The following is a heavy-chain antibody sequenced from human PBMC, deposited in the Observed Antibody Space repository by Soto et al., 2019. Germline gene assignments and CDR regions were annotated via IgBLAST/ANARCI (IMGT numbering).Heavy chain of an antibody. D-gene: IGHD3-22*01. J-gene: IGHJ3*02. CDR3: QTYYYGSSGSDI. CDR1: GGTFSSYA. Sequence: SVKVSCKASGGTFSSYAISWVRQAPGQGLEWMGGIIPIFGTANYAQKFQGRVTITADESTSTAYMELSSLRSEDTAVYYCQTYYYGSSGSDIWGQGTMVTVSS. CDR2: IIPIFGTA. V-gene: IGHV1-69*13.